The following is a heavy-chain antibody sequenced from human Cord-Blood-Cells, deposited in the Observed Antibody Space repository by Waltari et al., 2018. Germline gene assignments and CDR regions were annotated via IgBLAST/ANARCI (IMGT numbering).Heavy chain of an antibody. D-gene: IGHD3-9*01. Sequence: QVQLVQSAAEVKKPGSSVKVSYKATGGTARRFAITLVLPVPVQVLEWMGGIIPIFGTANSAQKFQGRVTITADEFTSTAYMERSSLRSEDTAVYYCARAGYDILTGYSYYYGMDVWGQGTTVTISS. V-gene: IGHV1-69*01. J-gene: IGHJ6*02. CDR3: ARAGYDILTGYSYYYGMDV. CDR1: GGTARRFA. CDR2: IIPIFGTA.